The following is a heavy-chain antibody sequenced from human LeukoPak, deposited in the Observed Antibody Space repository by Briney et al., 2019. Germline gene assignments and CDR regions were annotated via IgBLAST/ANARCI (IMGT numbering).Heavy chain of an antibody. Sequence: ASVKVSCKASGYTFTNYHIHWVRQAPGQGLEWMGIINPRGGSTSYTQKFQGRVTMTRDTSTSTVYMELSSLRSEDTAVYYCARVKSYYYDTSDKDAFDIWGQGTMVTVSS. V-gene: IGHV1-46*01. CDR1: GYTFTNYH. J-gene: IGHJ3*02. D-gene: IGHD3-22*01. CDR2: INPRGGST. CDR3: ARVKSYYYDTSDKDAFDI.